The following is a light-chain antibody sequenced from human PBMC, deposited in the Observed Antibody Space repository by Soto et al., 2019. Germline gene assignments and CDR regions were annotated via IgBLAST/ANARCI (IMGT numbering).Light chain of an antibody. J-gene: IGKJ4*01. Sequence: AIEMAQSQSSLSASVGDRVTITCRASQGVSSFLAWYQQNPCKALKLLIYTISTLQSWVPSIFRGSGSGTYFTLTIISLQPEHFPTYYCPQYNSYPLTFVGGTKL. CDR1: QGVSSF. CDR3: PQYNSYPLT. V-gene: IGKV1-13*02. CDR2: TIS.